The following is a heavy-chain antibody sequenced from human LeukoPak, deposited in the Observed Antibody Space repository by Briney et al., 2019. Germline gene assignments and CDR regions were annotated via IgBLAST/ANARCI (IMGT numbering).Heavy chain of an antibody. CDR1: GFTFSSYA. D-gene: IGHD1-26*01. V-gene: IGHV3-23*01. CDR2: ISGSGGST. J-gene: IGHJ3*02. CDR3: AKMVSGSYYVETDAFDI. Sequence: GGSLRLSCAASGFTFSSYAMSWVRQAPGKGPEWVSAISGSGGSTYYADSVKGRFTISRDNSKNTLYLQMNSLRAEDTAVYYCAKMVSGSYYVETDAFDIWGQGTMVTVSS.